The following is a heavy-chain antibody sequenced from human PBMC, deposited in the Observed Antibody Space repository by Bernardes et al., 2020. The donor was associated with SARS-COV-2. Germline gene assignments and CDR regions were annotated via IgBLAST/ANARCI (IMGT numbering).Heavy chain of an antibody. CDR1: GFSFSSHA. Sequence: GGSLRLSCAASGFSFSSHAMHWVRQAPGKGLEWVAVISYDGTNTYYADSVKGRFTISRDNSKNILYLHMNSLRAEDTAVYYCARDPSSSWFHNFYYYAMDVWGQGTTVTVSS. V-gene: IGHV3-30-3*01. D-gene: IGHD6-13*01. J-gene: IGHJ6*02. CDR2: ISYDGTNT. CDR3: ARDPSSSWFHNFYYYAMDV.